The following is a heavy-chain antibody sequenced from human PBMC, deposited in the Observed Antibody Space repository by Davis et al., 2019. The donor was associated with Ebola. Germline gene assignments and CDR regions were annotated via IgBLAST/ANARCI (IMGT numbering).Heavy chain of an antibody. CDR3: ARHHYMRIDY. V-gene: IGHV3-7*03. CDR1: GFTFSGHW. CDR2: INQDGSEK. J-gene: IGHJ4*02. Sequence: PGGSLRLSCATSGFTFSGHWMTWVRQAPGKGLEWVANINQDGSEKNYVDSVKGRFTISRDNAKSSQYVYMNSLRGDDTAAYYCARHHYMRIDYWGQGSVVTVSS. D-gene: IGHD4-11*01.